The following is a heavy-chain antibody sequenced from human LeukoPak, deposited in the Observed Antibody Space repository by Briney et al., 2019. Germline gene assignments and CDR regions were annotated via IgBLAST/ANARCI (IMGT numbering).Heavy chain of an antibody. Sequence: GGSLRLSCAASGFTVSSNYMSWVRQAPGKGLEWVSVIYSGGTIHYADSVKGRFTISRDNSKNTLYLQMNSLRAEDTAVYYCGRNRYDSSGYYVGFDYWGQGTLVTVSS. CDR3: GRNRYDSSGYYVGFDY. J-gene: IGHJ4*02. D-gene: IGHD3-22*01. V-gene: IGHV3-53*01. CDR1: GFTVSSNY. CDR2: IYSGGTI.